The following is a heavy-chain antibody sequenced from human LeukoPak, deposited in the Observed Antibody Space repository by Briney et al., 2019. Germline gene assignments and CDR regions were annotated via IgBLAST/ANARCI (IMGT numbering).Heavy chain of an antibody. V-gene: IGHV3-7*01. Sequence: GGSLRLSCAASGFTFNTYWMTWARQAPGKGLEWLANIKPDGSDKYYLDSVKGRFTVSRDSAKNSLYLQMNSLRAEDTAVYYCARHLDWAFDYWGQGTLVTVPS. D-gene: IGHD2-21*01. CDR1: GFTFNTYW. CDR2: IKPDGSDK. J-gene: IGHJ4*02. CDR3: ARHLDWAFDY.